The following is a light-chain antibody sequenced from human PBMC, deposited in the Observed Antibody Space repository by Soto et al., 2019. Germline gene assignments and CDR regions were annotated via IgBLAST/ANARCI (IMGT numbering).Light chain of an antibody. V-gene: IGLV2-8*01. Sequence: QSALTQPPSASGFPGQSVTISCTGPKSDIGGDNYVSWYHRQPGRAPKLIIYEVTERPSGVPGRFSGSKSGDTASLTVTGLQAEDEGEYYCSSFTGSNNYIVFGGGTKLTVL. CDR1: KSDIGGDNY. J-gene: IGLJ3*02. CDR2: EVT. CDR3: SSFTGSNNYIV.